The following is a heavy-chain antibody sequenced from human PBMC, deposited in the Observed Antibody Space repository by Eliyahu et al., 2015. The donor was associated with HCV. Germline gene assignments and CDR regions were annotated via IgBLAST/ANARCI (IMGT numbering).Heavy chain of an antibody. CDR2: IKYSGAT. V-gene: IGHV4-39*01. D-gene: IGHD2-2*01. CDR3: ARQGGYCGTTACYGRGHFDT. Sequence: QLQLQESGPGLVKPSETLSLTCAVSGASVTSNDYDWGWIRQPPGKGPQWIGSIKYSGATSYNPSLERRVTISVDTSKDQFSLKLTSVTAADTAVYYCARQGGYCGTTACYGRGHFDTWGQGTLVTVSS. CDR1: GASVTSNDYD. J-gene: IGHJ4*02.